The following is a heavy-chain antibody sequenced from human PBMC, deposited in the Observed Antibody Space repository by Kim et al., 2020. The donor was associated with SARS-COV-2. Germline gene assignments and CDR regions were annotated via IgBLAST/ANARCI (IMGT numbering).Heavy chain of an antibody. Sequence: SETLSLTCVVEGGSFSGYSWNWIRQPPGKGLEWVGEINHRASTKYNPSLKSRVTISVDISKNQFSLKLTSVTAADTAVYYCATFPYDFWGPRGYMDVWGKGTAVTVSS. CDR1: GGSFSGYS. J-gene: IGHJ6*03. CDR2: INHRAST. CDR3: ATFPYDFWGPRGYMDV. V-gene: IGHV4-34*01. D-gene: IGHD3-3*01.